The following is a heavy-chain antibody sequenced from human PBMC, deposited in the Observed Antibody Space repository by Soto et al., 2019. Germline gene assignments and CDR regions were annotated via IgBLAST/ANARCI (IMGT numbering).Heavy chain of an antibody. CDR1: GGSISSGGYY. D-gene: IGHD3-10*01. Sequence: QVQLQESGPGLVKPSQTLSLTCTVSGGSISSGGYYWSWIRQHPGKGLEWIGYIYYSGSTYYNPSLRRRVTRSVATSNNQVSLKLSSVTAAATAVYYCARGVLFGDIDYWGQGTLVTVSS. V-gene: IGHV4-31*03. CDR2: IYYSGST. J-gene: IGHJ4*02. CDR3: ARGVLFGDIDY.